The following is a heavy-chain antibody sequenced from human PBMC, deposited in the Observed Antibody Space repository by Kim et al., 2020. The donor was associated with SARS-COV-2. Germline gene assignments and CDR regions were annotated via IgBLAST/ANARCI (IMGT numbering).Heavy chain of an antibody. D-gene: IGHD1-20*01. CDR3: ASVLTPRDY. J-gene: IGHJ4*02. V-gene: IGHV4-34*01. CDR2: INHSGGT. CDR1: GGSFSDYY. Sequence: SETLSLTCAVYGGSFSDYYWSWIRQPPGKGLEWIGEINHSGGTNYNPSLKSRVTISVDTSKSQFSLKLSSVTAADTAVYYCASVLTPRDYWGQGTLVTVSS.